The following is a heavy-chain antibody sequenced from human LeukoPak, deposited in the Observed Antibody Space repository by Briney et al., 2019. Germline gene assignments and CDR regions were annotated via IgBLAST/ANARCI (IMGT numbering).Heavy chain of an antibody. CDR1: GFTFSTYW. CDR3: ARDRLCLNY. J-gene: IGHJ4*02. CDR2: IKQDGREK. D-gene: IGHD2/OR15-2a*01. V-gene: IGHV3-7*01. Sequence: PGGSLRLSCAASGFTFSTYWMSWVRQAPGKGLAWVASIKQDGREKYYVDSVKGRFTISRDSAKNSLYLQMDSLRAEDTAVYYCARDRLCLNYWGQGTLVTVSS.